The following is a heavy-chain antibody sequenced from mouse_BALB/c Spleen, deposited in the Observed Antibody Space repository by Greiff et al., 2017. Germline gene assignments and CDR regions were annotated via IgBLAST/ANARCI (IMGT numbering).Heavy chain of an antibody. CDR2: ISSGSSTI. Sequence: EVQVVESGGGLVQPGGSRKLSCAASGFTFSSFGMHWVRQAPEKGLEWVAYISSGSSTIYYADTVKGRFTISRDNPKNTLFLQMTSLRSEDTAMYYCARRGLGHTYAMDYWGQGTSVTVSS. CDR1: GFTFSSFG. D-gene: IGHD4-1*01. CDR3: ARRGLGHTYAMDY. V-gene: IGHV5-17*02. J-gene: IGHJ4*01.